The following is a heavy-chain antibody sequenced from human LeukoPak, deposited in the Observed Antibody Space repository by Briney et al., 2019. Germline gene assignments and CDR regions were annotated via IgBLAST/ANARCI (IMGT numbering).Heavy chain of an antibody. CDR3: ARGLGYSGYDSPSYDY. V-gene: IGHV1-8*01. CDR1: GYTFTSYD. CDR2: MNPNSGNT. Sequence: ASVKVSCKASGYTFTSYDINWVRQATGQGLEWMGWMNPNSGNTGYAQKFQGRVTMTRNTSISTAYMELSSLRSEDTAVYYCARGLGYSGYDSPSYDYWSQGTLVTVSS. J-gene: IGHJ4*02. D-gene: IGHD5-12*01.